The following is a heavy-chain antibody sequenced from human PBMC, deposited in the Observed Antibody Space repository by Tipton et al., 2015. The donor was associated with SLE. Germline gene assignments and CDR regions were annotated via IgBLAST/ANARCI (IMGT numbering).Heavy chain of an antibody. J-gene: IGHJ3*02. CDR1: GFIFSDYT. CDR3: ARESNSGSYSDAFDI. D-gene: IGHD1-26*01. V-gene: IGHV3-21*03. CDR2: LSSSDNYI. Sequence: SLRLSCAASGFIFSDYTLNWVRQAPGKGLEWVSSLSSSDNYIYYADSVKGRFTISRDNAKNSLYLQMDSLRAEDTAVYYCARESNSGSYSDAFDIWGQGTLVTVS.